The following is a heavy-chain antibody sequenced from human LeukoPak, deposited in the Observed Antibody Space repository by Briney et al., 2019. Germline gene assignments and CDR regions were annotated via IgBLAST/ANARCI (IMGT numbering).Heavy chain of an antibody. J-gene: IGHJ6*02. D-gene: IGHD3-22*01. CDR1: GYTFTSYY. CDR3: ARGHYDSSGYYGVYYYYGMDV. CDR2: INPSGGST. Sequence: ASVKVSCKASGYTFTSYYMHWVRQAPGQGLEWMGIINPSGGSTSYAQKFQGRVTMTRDTSTSTVYMELSSLRSEDTAVYYRARGHYDSSGYYGVYYYYGMDVWGQGTTVTVSS. V-gene: IGHV1-46*01.